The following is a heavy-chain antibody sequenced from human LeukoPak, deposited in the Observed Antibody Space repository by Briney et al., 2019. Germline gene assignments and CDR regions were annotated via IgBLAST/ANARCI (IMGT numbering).Heavy chain of an antibody. CDR1: GFTFSSPW. D-gene: IGHD3-16*02. Sequence: GGSLRLSCAASGFTFSSPWMHWARQAPGKGLVWVSRINSDGSATAYADSVKGRFTISRDNAENTLYLQMNSLRAEDTAVYYCARGTAGYHSSYFDYWGQGTLVTVFS. CDR2: INSDGSAT. J-gene: IGHJ4*02. V-gene: IGHV3-74*01. CDR3: ARGTAGYHSSYFDY.